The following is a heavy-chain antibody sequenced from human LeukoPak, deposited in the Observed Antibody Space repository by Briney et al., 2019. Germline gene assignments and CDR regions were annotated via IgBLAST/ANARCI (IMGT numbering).Heavy chain of an antibody. CDR1: GFTFGDYA. CDR3: ARDKAGYFYAMDV. V-gene: IGHV3-9*01. D-gene: IGHD6-13*01. CDR2: INWKSNNI. Sequence: GGSLRLSCAASGFTFGDYAMHWVRQAPGKGLEWVSGINWKSNNIGYADSVKGRFTISRDNAKNSLYLQMNSLRTEDTALYYCARDKAGYFYAMDVLGQGTLVTVSS. J-gene: IGHJ6*02.